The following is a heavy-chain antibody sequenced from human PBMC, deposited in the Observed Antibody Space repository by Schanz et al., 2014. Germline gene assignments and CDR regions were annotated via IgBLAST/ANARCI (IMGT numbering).Heavy chain of an antibody. CDR1: GFTFSSYA. Sequence: EVQLVESGGGLVQPGGSLRLSCAASGFTFSSYAMSWVRQAPGKGLEWVSAINGNGGITYYADPVKGRFTISRDNSKNTLYLQMKSLRVEDTAVYYCAKHVRSLTGNDYWGQGTLVTVSS. CDR3: AKHVRSLTGNDY. J-gene: IGHJ4*02. CDR2: INGNGGIT. V-gene: IGHV3-23*04. D-gene: IGHD3-9*01.